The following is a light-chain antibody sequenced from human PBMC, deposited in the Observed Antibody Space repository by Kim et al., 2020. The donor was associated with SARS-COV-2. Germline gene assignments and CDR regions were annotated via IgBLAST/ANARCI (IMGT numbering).Light chain of an antibody. CDR3: NSRDSSGNHLV. V-gene: IGLV3-19*01. CDR2: GKN. J-gene: IGLJ2*01. CDR1: SLRSYY. Sequence: SSELTQDPAVSVAFGQTVRITCQGDSLRSYYASWYQQKPRQAPVFVIYGKNNRPSGIPDRFSGSNSGNTASLTITGAQAEDEADYYCNSRDSSGNHLVFG.